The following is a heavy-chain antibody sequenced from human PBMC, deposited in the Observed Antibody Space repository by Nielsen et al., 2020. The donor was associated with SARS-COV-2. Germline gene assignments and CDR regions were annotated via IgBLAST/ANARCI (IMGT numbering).Heavy chain of an antibody. V-gene: IGHV4-39*07. Sequence: SETLSLTCTVSGGSISSSSYYWGWIRQPPGKGLEWIGSIYYSGSTNYNPSLKSRVTISVDTSKNQFSLKLSSVTAADTAVYYCARGRGVLLWFGELSWFDPWGQGTLVTVSS. J-gene: IGHJ5*02. CDR3: ARGRGVLLWFGELSWFDP. CDR2: IYYSGST. D-gene: IGHD3-10*01. CDR1: GGSISSSSYY.